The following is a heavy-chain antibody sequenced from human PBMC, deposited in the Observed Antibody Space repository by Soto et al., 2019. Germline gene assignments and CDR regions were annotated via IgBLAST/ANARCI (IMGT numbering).Heavy chain of an antibody. J-gene: IGHJ3*02. Sequence: SVKVSCKASGGTFSSYTISWVRQAPGQGLEWMGWIIPNHGITNYAQKLQGRVTITTDKSTSTAYMELRSLRSDDTAVYYCARPGWSNKSIAFDIWGQGTMVTVSS. V-gene: IGHV1-69*02. CDR3: ARPGWSNKSIAFDI. CDR2: IIPNHGIT. D-gene: IGHD6-19*01. CDR1: GGTFSSYT.